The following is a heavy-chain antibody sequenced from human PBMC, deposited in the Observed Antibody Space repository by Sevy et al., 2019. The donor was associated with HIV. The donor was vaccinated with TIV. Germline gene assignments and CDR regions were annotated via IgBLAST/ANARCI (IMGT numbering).Heavy chain of an antibody. D-gene: IGHD3-22*01. CDR3: ATTKDYYDSSGYPFDY. V-gene: IGHV1-24*01. Sequence: ALVKVSCKVSGYTLNEFSMHWVRQAPGKGLEWMTTFDPEDGDPEDGKTIYAQKFLGRVTVTEDTSTDTAYMELSSLRSEDTAVYYCATTKDYYDSSGYPFDYWGQGTLVTVSS. CDR1: GYTLNEFS. J-gene: IGHJ4*02. CDR2: FDPEDGDPEDGKT.